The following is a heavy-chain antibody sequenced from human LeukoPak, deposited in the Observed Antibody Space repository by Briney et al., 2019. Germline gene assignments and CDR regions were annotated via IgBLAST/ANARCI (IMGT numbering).Heavy chain of an antibody. D-gene: IGHD3-3*01. CDR3: AKDNRYYDFWSGYFDY. V-gene: IGHV3-9*01. J-gene: IGHJ4*02. Sequence: GGSLRLSCAASGFTFGDYAMHWVRQAPGKGLEWVSGISWNSGSIGYADSVKGRFTISRDNAKNSRYLQMNSLRAEDTALYYCAKDNRYYDFWSGYFDYWGQGTLVTVSS. CDR1: GFTFGDYA. CDR2: ISWNSGSI.